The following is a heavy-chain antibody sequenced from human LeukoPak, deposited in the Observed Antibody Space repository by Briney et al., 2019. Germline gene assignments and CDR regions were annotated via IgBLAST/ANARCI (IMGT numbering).Heavy chain of an antibody. Sequence: RPSETLSLTCTVSGGSISTYYWSWIRQPPGKGLEWIGYLYFGGNTNYNPSLKSRLTMSLDTSKNQFSLRMTSETAADTAVYYCARSTSGSSPLHYWGQGTLVTVSS. D-gene: IGHD1-26*01. V-gene: IGHV4-59*01. CDR3: ARSTSGSSPLHY. CDR2: LYFGGNT. CDR1: GGSISTYY. J-gene: IGHJ4*02.